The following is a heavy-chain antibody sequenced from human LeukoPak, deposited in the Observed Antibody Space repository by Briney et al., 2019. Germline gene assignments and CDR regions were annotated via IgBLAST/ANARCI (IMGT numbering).Heavy chain of an antibody. CDR3: AKDPPSEYYFDS. CDR2: ISGSGGST. CDR1: GFTFSTYA. V-gene: IGHV3-23*01. J-gene: IGHJ4*02. Sequence: GGSLRLSCAASGFTFSTYAMSWVRQAPGKGLEWVSAISGSGGSTFNADSVRGRFTISGDNSKNTLFLQMNSLRAEDTAIYYCAKDPPSEYYFDSWGKEPRVTFSS.